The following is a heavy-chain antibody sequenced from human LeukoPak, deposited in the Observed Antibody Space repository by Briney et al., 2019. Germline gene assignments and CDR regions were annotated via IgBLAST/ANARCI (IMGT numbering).Heavy chain of an antibody. CDR1: GGTFSSYA. CDR2: IIPIFGTA. V-gene: IGHV1-69*13. J-gene: IGHJ5*02. D-gene: IGHD3-16*01. CDR3: ARVATTGGINWFDP. Sequence: GASVKVPCKASGGTFSSYAISWVRQAPGQGLEWMGGIIPIFGTANYAQKFQGRVTITADESTSTAYMELSSLRSEDTAVYYCARVATTGGINWFDPWGQGTLVTVSS.